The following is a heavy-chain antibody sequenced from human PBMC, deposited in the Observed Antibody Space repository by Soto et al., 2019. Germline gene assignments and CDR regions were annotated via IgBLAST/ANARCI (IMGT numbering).Heavy chain of an antibody. Sequence: QVQLVESGGGVVQPGRSLGLSCTASGFTFSNYAMHWVRQAPGKGLGWVAVVWYDGGNKYYAASVKGRFTISRDNSDNILYLQMNSPRVEDTAVYYCARGGAGRYMYYFDYWGQGTLVTVSS. CDR3: ARGGAGRYMYYFDY. V-gene: IGHV3-33*01. J-gene: IGHJ4*02. D-gene: IGHD1-26*01. CDR1: GFTFSNYA. CDR2: VWYDGGNK.